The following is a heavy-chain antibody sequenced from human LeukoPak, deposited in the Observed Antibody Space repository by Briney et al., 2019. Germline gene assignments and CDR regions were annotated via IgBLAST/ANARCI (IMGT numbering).Heavy chain of an antibody. Sequence: SETLSLTCAVYGGSFSGYYWSWIRQPPGKGLEWIGEINHSGSTNYNPSLKSRVTISVDTSKNQFSLKLSSVTAADTAVYYCARDPDYSTDYYYYMDVWGKGTTVTVSS. CDR3: ARDPDYSTDYYYYMDV. J-gene: IGHJ6*03. CDR1: GGSFSGYY. V-gene: IGHV4-34*01. CDR2: INHSGST. D-gene: IGHD4-11*01.